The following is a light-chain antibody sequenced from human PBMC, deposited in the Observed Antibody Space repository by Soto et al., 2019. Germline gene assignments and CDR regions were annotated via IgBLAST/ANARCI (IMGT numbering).Light chain of an antibody. CDR2: APS. J-gene: IGKJ3*01. Sequence: DIQMTQSPSSLSASVGDRVTITCRASQSISSYSNWYLQKPAKAPKLLIYAPSSLQSRIPSRFSGSGSATDFTLTTTSLQPEDFATYYWQQSYSPSPYTFRPGTKVDI. V-gene: IGKV1-39*01. CDR3: QQSYSPSPYT. CDR1: QSISSY.